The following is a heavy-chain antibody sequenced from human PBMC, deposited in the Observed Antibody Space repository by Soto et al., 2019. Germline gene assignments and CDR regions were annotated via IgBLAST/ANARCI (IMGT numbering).Heavy chain of an antibody. Sequence: SETLSLTCIVSGGSVYSNGHYWGWIRQPPGKGLEWIGSIDNNGVTNYNSSLKSRVTISRDTSKNQFSLRLTSVTAADTAVYYCGKILVGATGHNDADSWGPGTLVTVYS. V-gene: IGHV4-39*01. CDR1: GGSVYSNGHY. J-gene: IGHJ4*02. D-gene: IGHD2-15*01. CDR2: IDNNGVT. CDR3: GKILVGATGHNDADS.